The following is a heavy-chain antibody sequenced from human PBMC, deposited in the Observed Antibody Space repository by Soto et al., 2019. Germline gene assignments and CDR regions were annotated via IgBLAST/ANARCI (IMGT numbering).Heavy chain of an antibody. Sequence: QVQLVESGGGVVQPGRSLRLSCAASGFTFSSYGMHWVRQAPGKGLEWVAVIWYDGSNKYYADSVKGRFTISRDNSKNTLYLQMNSLRAEDTAVYYCARVYDFWSGLGYWGQGTLVNVSS. CDR3: ARVYDFWSGLGY. CDR2: IWYDGSNK. V-gene: IGHV3-33*01. CDR1: GFTFSSYG. J-gene: IGHJ4*02. D-gene: IGHD3-3*01.